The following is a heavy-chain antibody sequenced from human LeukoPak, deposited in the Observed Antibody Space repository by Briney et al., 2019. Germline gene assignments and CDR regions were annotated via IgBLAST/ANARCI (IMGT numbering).Heavy chain of an antibody. CDR1: GYTFTSYA. Sequence: ASVKVSCKTSGYTFTSYALNWVRQAPGQGLEWMGGIIPIFGTANYAQKFQGRVTITADESTSTAYMELSSLRSEDTAVYYCAKTIFGVANAFDIWGQGTMVTVSS. CDR2: IIPIFGTA. V-gene: IGHV1-69*13. D-gene: IGHD3-3*01. J-gene: IGHJ3*02. CDR3: AKTIFGVANAFDI.